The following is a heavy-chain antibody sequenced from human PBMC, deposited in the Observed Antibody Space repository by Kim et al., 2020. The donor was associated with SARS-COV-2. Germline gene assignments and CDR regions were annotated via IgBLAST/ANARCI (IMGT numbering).Heavy chain of an antibody. V-gene: IGHV3-23*03. Sequence: YAASGKGRFTTSREESTNRLELQMNHLRAEDTAVYYCAKAYGDYADLYFDYWGQGTLVTVSS. D-gene: IGHD4-17*01. J-gene: IGHJ4*02. CDR3: AKAYGDYADLYFDY.